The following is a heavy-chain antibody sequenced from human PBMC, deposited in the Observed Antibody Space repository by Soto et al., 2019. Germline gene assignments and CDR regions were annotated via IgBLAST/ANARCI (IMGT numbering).Heavy chain of an antibody. D-gene: IGHD1-1*01. CDR1: GYTFTGYY. Sequence: GASVKVSCKASGYTFTGYYMHWVRQAPGQGLEWMGWINPNSGGTNYAQKFQGRVTMTRDTSISTAYMELSRLRSDDTAVYYCARTNPFSTTGTTYYYYGMDVWGQGTTVTVSS. CDR3: ARTNPFSTTGTTYYYYGMDV. J-gene: IGHJ6*02. CDR2: INPNSGGT. V-gene: IGHV1-2*02.